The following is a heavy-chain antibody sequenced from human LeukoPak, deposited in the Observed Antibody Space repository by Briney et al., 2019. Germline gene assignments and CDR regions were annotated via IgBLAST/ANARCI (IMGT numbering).Heavy chain of an antibody. V-gene: IGHV3-21*01. CDR2: ISRSSSYI. Sequence: GGSLRLSCAASGFTFRSYSMNWVRQAPGKGLEWVSSISRSSSYIYYADSVKGRFTISRDNAKNSLYLQMNSLRAEDTAVYYCARYLDYGDYFYFDYWGRGTLVTVST. CDR1: GFTFRSYS. D-gene: IGHD4-17*01. CDR3: ARYLDYGDYFYFDY. J-gene: IGHJ4*02.